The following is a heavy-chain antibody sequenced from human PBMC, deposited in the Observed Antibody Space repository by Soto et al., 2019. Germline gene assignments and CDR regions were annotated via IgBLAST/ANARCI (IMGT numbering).Heavy chain of an antibody. J-gene: IGHJ4*01. V-gene: IGHV3-74*01. CDR2: INPDGSRT. D-gene: IGHD4-17*01. CDR1: GFTFTSYW. CDR3: ARVAVTTYYFDY. Sequence: GGSLRLSCAASGFTFTSYWMHWVRQSPGKGLVWVSRINPDGSRTSYADSVKGRFTISRDNAKNTLYLQMNSLGAEDTAVYYCARVAVTTYYFDYWGHGTLVTVSS.